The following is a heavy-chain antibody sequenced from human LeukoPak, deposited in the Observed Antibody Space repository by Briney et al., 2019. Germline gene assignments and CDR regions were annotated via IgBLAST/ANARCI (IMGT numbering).Heavy chain of an antibody. V-gene: IGHV3-23*01. CDR3: AKDGRITMIVVVIYYFDY. CDR1: GFTFSSYA. CDR2: ISGSGGST. D-gene: IGHD3-22*01. Sequence: GGSLRLSCAASGFTFSSYAMSWVRQAPGKGLEWVSAISGSGGSTYYADSVKGRFTISRDNSKNTPYLQMNSLRAEDTAVYYCAKDGRITMIVVVIYYFDYWGQGTLVTVSS. J-gene: IGHJ4*02.